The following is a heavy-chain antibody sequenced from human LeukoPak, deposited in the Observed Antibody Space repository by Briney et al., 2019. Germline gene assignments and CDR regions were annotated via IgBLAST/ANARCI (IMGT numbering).Heavy chain of an antibody. J-gene: IGHJ4*02. Sequence: SETLSLTCAVYGGSVSGHYWTWIRHRPGKGLEWIGEIDHSGGTNYTPSLKSRVTISRDTSKNQFSLKLTSVTAADTAIYYCARHRVSWEVPGAKGYYFDYWGQGTVVTVSS. CDR2: IDHSGGT. D-gene: IGHD2-2*01. CDR3: ARHRVSWEVPGAKGYYFDY. V-gene: IGHV4-34*01. CDR1: GGSVSGHY.